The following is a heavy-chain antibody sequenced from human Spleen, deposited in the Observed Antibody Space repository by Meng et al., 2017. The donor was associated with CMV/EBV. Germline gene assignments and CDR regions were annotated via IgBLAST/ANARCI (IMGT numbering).Heavy chain of an antibody. CDR1: GAPFTRHS. Sequence: SETLSLTCAVYGAPFTRHSWTWIRQPPGKGLEWIGETNHSGTATNYNPSLKSRLTLSVDTSKSQFSLKLHSVTAADTAVYYCARLRGTMAVPPAIDYWGQGTLVTVSS. CDR2: TNHSGTAT. V-gene: IGHV4-34*10. J-gene: IGHJ4*02. CDR3: ARLRGTMAVPPAIDY. D-gene: IGHD4/OR15-4a*01.